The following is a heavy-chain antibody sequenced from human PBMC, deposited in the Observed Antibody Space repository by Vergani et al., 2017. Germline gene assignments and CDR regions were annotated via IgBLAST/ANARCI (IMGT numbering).Heavy chain of an antibody. D-gene: IGHD6-19*01. Sequence: QVQLVESGGGLVKPGGSLRLSCAASGFTFSDYYMSWIRQAPGKGLEWVSYISSSGSTIYYADSVKGRFTISRDKAKKSLYLQRNSLRAEDTAVYYCVVWVYSSGWYGVVYAFDIWGQGTMVTVSS. CDR2: ISSSGSTI. J-gene: IGHJ3*02. V-gene: IGHV3-11*01. CDR3: VVWVYSSGWYGVVYAFDI. CDR1: GFTFSDYY.